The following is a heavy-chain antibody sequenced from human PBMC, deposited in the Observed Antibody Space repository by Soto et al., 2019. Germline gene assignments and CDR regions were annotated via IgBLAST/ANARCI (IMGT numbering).Heavy chain of an antibody. CDR2: IKQDGSEK. CDR3: ARGGCGSGSCHTPVEYYGLDV. V-gene: IGHV3-7*05. D-gene: IGHD2-15*01. CDR1: GFTFNTYW. J-gene: IGHJ6*02. Sequence: EVQLVESGGGLVQPGGSLRLSCAASGFTFNTYWMSWVRQAPGKGLEWVANIKQDGSEKYYADSVKGRFTISRDNAKNSLYLQRDILRAEDTAMYYCARGGCGSGSCHTPVEYYGLDVWGQGTTVTVSS.